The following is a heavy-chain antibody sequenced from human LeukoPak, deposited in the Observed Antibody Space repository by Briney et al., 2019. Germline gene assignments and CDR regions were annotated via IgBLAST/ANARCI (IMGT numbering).Heavy chain of an antibody. CDR1: GASVRSYY. CDR2: IYYTGST. D-gene: IGHD2-2*01. J-gene: IGHJ4*02. CDR3: ARYAPPTTYYFDY. Sequence: SETLSLTCTVSGASVRSYYWSWIRQPPGKGLEWIGSIYYTGSTSYNPSLKSRVTISLDTSRNQFSLRLNSVTAADTAMYYCARYAPPTTYYFDYWGQGTLVTVSS. V-gene: IGHV4-59*02.